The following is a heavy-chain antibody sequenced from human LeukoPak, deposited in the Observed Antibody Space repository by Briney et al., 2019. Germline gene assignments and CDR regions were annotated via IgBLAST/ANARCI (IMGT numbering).Heavy chain of an antibody. D-gene: IGHD5-24*01. V-gene: IGHV1-69*13. CDR3: ARAPRRDGYNLVDAFDI. J-gene: IGHJ3*02. CDR1: GGTFSSYA. Sequence: GASVKVSCKASGGTFSSYAISWVRQAPGQGLEWMGGIIPIFGTANYAQKFQGRVTITADESTSTAYMELSSLRSEDTAVYYCARAPRRDGYNLVDAFDIWGQGTMVTVSS. CDR2: IIPIFGTA.